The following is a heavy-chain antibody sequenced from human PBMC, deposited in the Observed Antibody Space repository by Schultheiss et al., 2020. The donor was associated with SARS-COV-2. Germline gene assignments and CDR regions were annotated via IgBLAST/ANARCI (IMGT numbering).Heavy chain of an antibody. D-gene: IGHD3/OR15-3a*01. CDR1: GYTFTSYY. CDR2: IIPIFGTA. V-gene: IGHV1-69*13. CDR3: ARDTDWIPDY. J-gene: IGHJ4*02. Sequence: SVKVSCKASGYTFTSYYMHWVRQAPGQGLEWMGGIIPIFGTANYAQKFQGRVTITADESTSTAYMELTNLTPEDTAVYYCARDTDWIPDYWGQGTLVTVSS.